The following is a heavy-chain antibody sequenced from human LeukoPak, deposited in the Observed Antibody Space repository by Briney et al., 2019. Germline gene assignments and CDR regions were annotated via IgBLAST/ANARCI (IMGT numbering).Heavy chain of an antibody. J-gene: IGHJ6*02. CDR3: ARDSQYYDFWSGYYSADEVAKPATYGMDV. D-gene: IGHD3-3*01. V-gene: IGHV3-33*01. CDR2: IWYDGSNK. Sequence: GRSLRLSCAASGFTVSSYGMHWVRQAPGKGLEWVAVIWYDGSNKYCADSVKGRFTISRDNSKNTLYLQMNSLRAEDTAVYYCARDSQYYDFWSGYYSADEVAKPATYGMDVWGQGTTVTVSS. CDR1: GFTVSSYG.